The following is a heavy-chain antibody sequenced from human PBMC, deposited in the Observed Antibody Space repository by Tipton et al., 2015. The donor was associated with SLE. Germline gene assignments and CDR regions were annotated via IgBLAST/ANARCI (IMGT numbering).Heavy chain of an antibody. CDR3: ARVGSSGYLFDY. V-gene: IGHV4-59*01. Sequence: TLSLTCTVSGGSISSYYWSWIRQPPGKGLEWIGYIYYSGSTNYNPSLKSRVTISVDTSKNQFSLKLSSVTAADTAVYYCARVGSSGYLFDYWGQGTLVTVSS. D-gene: IGHD3-22*01. CDR2: IYYSGST. CDR1: GGSISSYY. J-gene: IGHJ4*02.